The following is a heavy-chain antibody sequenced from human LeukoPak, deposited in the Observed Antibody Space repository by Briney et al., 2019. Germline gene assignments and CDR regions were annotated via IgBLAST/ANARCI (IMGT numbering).Heavy chain of an antibody. Sequence: PSQTLSLTCTVFGDSISSSSYYWGWIRQPPGKGLEWIGSIYYSGSTYYNPSLKSRVTISVDTSKNQFSLKLSSVTAADTAVYYCASGYDYVWGSYLGFDYWGQGTLVTVSS. CDR3: ASGYDYVWGSYLGFDY. J-gene: IGHJ4*02. CDR2: IYYSGST. V-gene: IGHV4-39*01. D-gene: IGHD3-16*02. CDR1: GDSISSSSYY.